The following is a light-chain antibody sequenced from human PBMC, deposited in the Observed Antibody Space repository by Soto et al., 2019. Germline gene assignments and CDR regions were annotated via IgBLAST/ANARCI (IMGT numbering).Light chain of an antibody. CDR2: KAS. V-gene: IGKV1-5*03. J-gene: IGKJ1*01. CDR3: QHYNIYPWT. CDR1: QSISSW. Sequence: DIQMTQSPTTLSASVGDRVTITCRASQSISSWLAWYQQKPGKAPKVLIYKASSLESGVPSRFSGSGSGTEFTLTISSLQPDDFATYYCQHYNIYPWTFGQGTKVEIK.